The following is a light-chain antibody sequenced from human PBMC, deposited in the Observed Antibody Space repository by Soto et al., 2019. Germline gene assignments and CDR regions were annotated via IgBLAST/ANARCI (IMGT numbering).Light chain of an antibody. CDR2: DVS. J-gene: IGLJ1*01. CDR1: SSDVGGYNY. V-gene: IGLV2-14*03. Sequence: HSELTQPASVSGSPGQSITISCTGTSSDVGGYNYVSWYQHHPGKAPKLIIYDVSNRPSGVSIRFSGSKSDNTASLTISGLQPEDEADYHCSSYTTSNTRQIVFGTGTKVTVL. CDR3: SSYTTSNTRQIV.